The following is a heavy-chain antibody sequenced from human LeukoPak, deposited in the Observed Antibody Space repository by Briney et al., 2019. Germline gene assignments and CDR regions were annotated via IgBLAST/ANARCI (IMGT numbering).Heavy chain of an antibody. J-gene: IGHJ4*02. CDR2: IYYSGST. Sequence: SQTLSLTCTVSGGSISNSYWSWIRQPPGKGLEWIGYIYYSGSTKYNPSLKSRVSVSVDTSKNQFSLKLSSVTAADTAVYYCARGAGAGYNLQPFDYWGQGTLVTVSS. V-gene: IGHV4-59*08. D-gene: IGHD5-24*01. CDR3: ARGAGAGYNLQPFDY. CDR1: GGSISNSY.